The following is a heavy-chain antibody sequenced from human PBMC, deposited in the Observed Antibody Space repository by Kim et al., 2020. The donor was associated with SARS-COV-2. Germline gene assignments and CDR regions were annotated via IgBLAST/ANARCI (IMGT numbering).Heavy chain of an antibody. Sequence: SVKVSCKASGGTFSSYAISWVRQAPGQGLEWMGGIIPIFGTANYAQKFQGRVTITADESTSTAYMELSSLRSEDTAVYYCARGVGFSITIFGVVSPMDVWGQGTTVTVSS. J-gene: IGHJ6*02. CDR3: ARGVGFSITIFGVVSPMDV. D-gene: IGHD3-3*01. V-gene: IGHV1-69*13. CDR1: GGTFSSYA. CDR2: IIPIFGTA.